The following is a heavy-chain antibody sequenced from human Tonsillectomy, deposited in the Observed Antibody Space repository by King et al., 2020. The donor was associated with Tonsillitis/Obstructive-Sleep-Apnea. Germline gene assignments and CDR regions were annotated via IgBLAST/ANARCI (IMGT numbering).Heavy chain of an antibody. CDR3: ARWTEYNRPSVPDYYYYMDV. V-gene: IGHV1-69*01. D-gene: IGHD1-14*01. CDR1: GGIFSSYA. J-gene: IGHJ6*03. CDR2: ILPVFETT. Sequence: VQLVESGAEVKKPGSSVRVSCKASGGIFSSYAFSWVRQAPGQGLEWMGGILPVFETTNYAQKFQGRITITTDESTSTAYMELSSLRSEDTAVYYCARWTEYNRPSVPDYYYYMDVWGNGTTVTVSS.